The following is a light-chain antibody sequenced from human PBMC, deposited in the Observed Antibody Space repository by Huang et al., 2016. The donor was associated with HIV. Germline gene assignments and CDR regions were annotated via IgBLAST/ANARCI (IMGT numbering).Light chain of an antibody. CDR3: QQNDNAPFT. J-gene: IGKJ3*01. CDR2: DVS. V-gene: IGKV1-33*01. Sequence: DIQMTQSPSSVSASVGDRVTITCQASQDIGNYLNWYQQNQGKAPKLLIYDVSNLEAGVPSRFSGSGPGTDFTLTISSVRSEDFATYYCQQNDNAPFTFGPGTTVDIK. CDR1: QDIGNY.